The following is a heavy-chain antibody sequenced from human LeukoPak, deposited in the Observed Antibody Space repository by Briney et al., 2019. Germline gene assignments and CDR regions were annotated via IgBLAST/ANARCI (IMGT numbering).Heavy chain of an antibody. CDR2: IKQDGSEK. CDR1: GFTFSSYW. V-gene: IGHV3-7*01. D-gene: IGHD3-3*01. Sequence: GGSLRLSCAASGFTFSSYWMSWARQAPGKGLEWVANIKQDGSEKYYVDSVKGRFTISRDNAKNSLYLQMNSLRAEDTAVYYCARDDFWSALRAYYFDYWGQGTLVTVSS. CDR3: ARDDFWSALRAYYFDY. J-gene: IGHJ4*02.